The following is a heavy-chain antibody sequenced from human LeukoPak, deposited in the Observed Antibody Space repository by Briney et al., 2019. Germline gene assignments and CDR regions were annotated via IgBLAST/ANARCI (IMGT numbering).Heavy chain of an antibody. D-gene: IGHD2-15*01. CDR2: TYYRSKWYY. Sequence: SQTLSLTCAISGDSVSSGTSAWNWIRQSPSRGLEWLGRTYYRSKWYYEYSVSVKSRITVNADTSRNQLSLQLTSMTPDDTAVYYCARDPGYCYGFDVWGQGTTVTVSS. V-gene: IGHV6-1*01. J-gene: IGHJ6*02. CDR3: ARDPGYCYGFDV. CDR1: GDSVSSGTSA.